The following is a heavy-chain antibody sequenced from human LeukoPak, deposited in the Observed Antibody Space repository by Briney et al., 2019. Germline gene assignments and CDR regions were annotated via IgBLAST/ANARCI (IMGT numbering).Heavy chain of an antibody. CDR2: IHYSGST. D-gene: IGHD6-13*01. Sequence: SETLSLTCTVSGGSISSSSYDWGWIRQPPGKGLEWIGNIHYSGSTYYNRSLKSRVTISVDTSKNHFSLKLSSVSAADTAVYYCARTNIAAAYFDYWGQGTLVTVSS. CDR1: GGSISSSSYD. V-gene: IGHV4-39*02. J-gene: IGHJ4*02. CDR3: ARTNIAAAYFDY.